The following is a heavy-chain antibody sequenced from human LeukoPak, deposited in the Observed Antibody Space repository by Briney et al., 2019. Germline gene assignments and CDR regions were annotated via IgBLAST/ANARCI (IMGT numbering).Heavy chain of an antibody. V-gene: IGHV4-38-2*01. D-gene: IGHD3-16*01. CDR3: ARSLGVGSLYYYYYMDV. J-gene: IGHJ6*03. Sequence: PSETLSLTCAVSGYSISSGYYWGWIRQPPGKGLEWIGSIYTSGSTNYNPSLKSRVTMSVDTSKNQFSLKLSSVTAADTAVYYCARSLGVGSLYYYYYMDVWGKGTTVTVSS. CDR1: GYSISSGYY. CDR2: IYTSGST.